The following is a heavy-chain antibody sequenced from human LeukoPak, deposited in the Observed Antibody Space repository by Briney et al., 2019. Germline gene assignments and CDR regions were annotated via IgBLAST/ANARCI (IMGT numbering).Heavy chain of an antibody. CDR2: IYYSGST. Sequence: SETLSLTCTVSGDSISSYYWSWIRQPPGKGLEWIGYIYYSGSTYYNPSLKSRVTISVDTSKNQFSLKLSSVTAADTAVYYCARDFYYGSGSYSDYWGQGTLVTVSS. CDR1: GDSISSYY. V-gene: IGHV4-59*12. CDR3: ARDFYYGSGSYSDY. D-gene: IGHD3-10*01. J-gene: IGHJ4*02.